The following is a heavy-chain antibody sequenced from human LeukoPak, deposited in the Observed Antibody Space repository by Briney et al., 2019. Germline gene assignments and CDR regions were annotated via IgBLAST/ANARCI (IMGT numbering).Heavy chain of an antibody. J-gene: IGHJ4*02. Sequence: GGSLRLSCAASGFTVSTYNMSWVRQVPGKGLEWVSVVYSGNDGTNYADSVRGRFTISRDDSKNMVYLQMNNLRLEDAAVYYCTKRSRGYYDYWGQGTLVTVSS. V-gene: IGHV3-66*02. CDR2: VYSGNDGT. CDR3: TKRSRGYYDY. D-gene: IGHD3-10*01. CDR1: GFTVSTYN.